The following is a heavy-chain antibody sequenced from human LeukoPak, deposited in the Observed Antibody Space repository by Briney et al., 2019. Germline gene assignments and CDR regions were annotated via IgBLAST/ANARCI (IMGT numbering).Heavy chain of an antibody. CDR3: AKGIDDILTGYDS. V-gene: IGHV3-23*01. D-gene: IGHD3-9*01. J-gene: IGHJ5*01. CDR1: GFTFSNYA. Sequence: GGSLRLSCAASGFTFSNYAMNWVRQSPGKGLEWVSGISGSGGSTYYADSVKGRFTISRDNSKSTLYLQMNSLRVENTAIYYCAKGIDDILTGYDSWGQGTLVTVSS. CDR2: ISGSGGST.